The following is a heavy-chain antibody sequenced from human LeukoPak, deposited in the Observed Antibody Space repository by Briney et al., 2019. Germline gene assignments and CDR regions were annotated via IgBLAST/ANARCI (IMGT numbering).Heavy chain of an antibody. CDR1: GGSISSYY. J-gene: IGHJ3*02. V-gene: IGHV4-59*01. CDR2: IYYSGST. CDR3: ARASNCGGDCYSVLNAFDI. Sequence: SETLSLTCIVSGGSISSYYWSWIRQPPGKGLEWIGYIYYSGSTNYNPSLKSRVTISVDTSKNQFSLKLSSVTAADTAVYYCARASNCGGDCYSVLNAFDIWGQGTMVTVSS. D-gene: IGHD2-21*02.